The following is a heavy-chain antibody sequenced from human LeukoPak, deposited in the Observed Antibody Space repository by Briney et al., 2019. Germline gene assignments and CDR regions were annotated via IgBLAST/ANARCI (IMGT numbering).Heavy chain of an antibody. V-gene: IGHV4-4*07. Sequence: SETLSLTCTVSGGSISSYYWSWIRQPAGKGLEWIGRIYTSGSTNYNPSLKSRVTMSVDTSKNQFSLKLSSVTAADTAVYYCARGGRYYYDSSGYYPARRFDYWGQGTLVTVSS. D-gene: IGHD3-22*01. CDR1: GGSISSYY. CDR2: IYTSGST. J-gene: IGHJ4*02. CDR3: ARGGRYYYDSSGYYPARRFDY.